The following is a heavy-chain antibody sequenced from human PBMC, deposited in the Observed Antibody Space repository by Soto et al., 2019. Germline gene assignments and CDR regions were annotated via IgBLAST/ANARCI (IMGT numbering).Heavy chain of an antibody. CDR1: GXSVSSFC. CDR3: ASGYYDSSGPFDY. Sequence: SETLSLTCYVSGXSVSSFCWTWIRHYPGKGLEWIGYIYYSGSTYYNPSLKSRVTISVDTSKNQFSLKLSSVTAADTAVYYCASGYYDSSGPFDYWGQGTLVTVSS. D-gene: IGHD3-22*01. V-gene: IGHV4-59*06. J-gene: IGHJ4*02. CDR2: IYYSGST.